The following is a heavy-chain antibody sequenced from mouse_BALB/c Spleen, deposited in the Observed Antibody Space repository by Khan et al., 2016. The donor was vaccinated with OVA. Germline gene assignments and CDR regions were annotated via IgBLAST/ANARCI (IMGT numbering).Heavy chain of an antibody. CDR2: IDPASGNS. D-gene: IGHD2-4*01. Sequence: EVQLQQSGAELVKPGASVKLSCTASGFNIKDTYIHWVKQRPEQGLEWLGRIDPASGNSEYDPKFLGKATITADTPSNTAYVQLSSLTSEDTAVDICSSPIDYYYARDYWGQGTSVTVSS. V-gene: IGHV14-3*02. CDR3: SSPIDYYYARDY. J-gene: IGHJ4*01. CDR1: GFNIKDTY.